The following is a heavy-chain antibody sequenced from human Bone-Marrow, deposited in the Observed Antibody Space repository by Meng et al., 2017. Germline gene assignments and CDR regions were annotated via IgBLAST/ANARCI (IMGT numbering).Heavy chain of an antibody. Sequence: GGSLRLSCAASGFTFSSYEMNWVRQAPGKGLEWVSYISSSGSTIYYADSVKGRFTISRDNAKNLLYLQMNSLRAEDTAVYYCARDDILTVFDYWGQGTLVTVSS. CDR3: ARDDILTVFDY. V-gene: IGHV3-48*03. CDR2: ISSSGSTI. D-gene: IGHD3-9*01. CDR1: GFTFSSYE. J-gene: IGHJ4*02.